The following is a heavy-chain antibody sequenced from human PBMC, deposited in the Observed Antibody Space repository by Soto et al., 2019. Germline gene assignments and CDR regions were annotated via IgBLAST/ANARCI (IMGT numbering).Heavy chain of an antibody. V-gene: IGHV3-23*01. CDR2: ISGSGGST. CDR1: GFTFSSYA. CDR3: AKVLAARVLIHGFDY. D-gene: IGHD6-6*01. J-gene: IGHJ4*02. Sequence: GGSLRLSCAASGFTFSSYAMSWVRQAPGKGLEWVSAISGSGGSTYYADSVKGRFTISRDNSKNTLYLQMNSLRAEDTAVYYCAKVLAARVLIHGFDYWGQGTLVTVSS.